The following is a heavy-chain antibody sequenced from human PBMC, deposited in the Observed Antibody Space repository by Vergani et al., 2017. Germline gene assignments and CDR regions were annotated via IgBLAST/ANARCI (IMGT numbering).Heavy chain of an antibody. CDR1: GFTFTNFA. V-gene: IGHV3-23*01. CDR2: ISGSGGFT. Sequence: EVQLLESGGNLVQPGGSLRLSCAASGFTFTNFAMTWVRQAPGEGLEWVSGISGSGGFTYYAYSVKGRFTISRDNSKNTMFLQMNNLRAEDTAVYYCAKDNVPGYYDSSGYCDYWGQGTLVTVSS. CDR3: AKDNVPGYYDSSGYCDY. J-gene: IGHJ4*02. D-gene: IGHD3-22*01.